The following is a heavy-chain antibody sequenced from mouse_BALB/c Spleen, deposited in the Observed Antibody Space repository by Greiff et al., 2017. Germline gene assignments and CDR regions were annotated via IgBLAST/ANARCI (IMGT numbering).Heavy chain of an antibody. CDR3: VAYYRGSMDY. J-gene: IGHJ4*01. CDR1: GFNIKDYY. Sequence: VQLQQSGAELVRSGASVKLSCTASGFNIKDYYMHWVKQRPEQGLEWIGWIDPANGDTEYAPKFQGKATMTADTSSNTAYLQLSSLTSEDTAVYYCVAYYRGSMDYWGQGTSVTVSS. D-gene: IGHD2-12*01. V-gene: IGHV14-4*02. CDR2: IDPANGDT.